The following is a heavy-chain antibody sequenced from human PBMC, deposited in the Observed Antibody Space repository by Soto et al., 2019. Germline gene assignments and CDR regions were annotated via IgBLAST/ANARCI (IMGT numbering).Heavy chain of an antibody. CDR1: GYRFTSYW. J-gene: IGHJ6*02. Sequence: GESLKISCRTSGYRFTSYWIAWVRQMPGKGLEWMGIIFPSDSDTRYSPSFQGQVTISADRSTSTVFLQWASLKASDTAVYYCARDYDILTGFKSPRYYYYYGMDVWGQGTTVTVSS. CDR3: ARDYDILTGFKSPRYYYYYGMDV. D-gene: IGHD3-9*01. V-gene: IGHV5-51*01. CDR2: IFPSDSDT.